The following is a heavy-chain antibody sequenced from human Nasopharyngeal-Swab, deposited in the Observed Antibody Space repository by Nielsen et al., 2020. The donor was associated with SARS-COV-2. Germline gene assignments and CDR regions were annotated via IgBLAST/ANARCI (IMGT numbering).Heavy chain of an antibody. CDR3: ARCFCPWKAAARWYYMDV. V-gene: IGHV4-34*01. Sequence: IRQPPGKGLEWIGEINHSGSTNYNPSLKSRVTISVDTSKNKFSLKLTSVTAADTAVYYCARCFCPWKAAARWYYMDVWGKGTTVTVSS. J-gene: IGHJ6*03. CDR2: INHSGST. D-gene: IGHD6-13*01.